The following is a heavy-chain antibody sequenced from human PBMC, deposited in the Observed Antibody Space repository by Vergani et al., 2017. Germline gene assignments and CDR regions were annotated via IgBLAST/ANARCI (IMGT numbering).Heavy chain of an antibody. CDR1: GGSISSYY. V-gene: IGHV4-4*09. CDR2: IYTSGST. Sequence: QVQLQESGPGLVKPSETLSLTCTVSGGSISSYYWSWIRQPPGKGLEWIGYIYTSGSTNYNPSLKSRVTRSVDTSKNQFSLKLSSVTAADTAVYYCARHGYCSGGSCYPYYYYGMDVWGQGTTVTVSS. CDR3: ARHGYCSGGSCYPYYYYGMDV. J-gene: IGHJ6*02. D-gene: IGHD2-15*01.